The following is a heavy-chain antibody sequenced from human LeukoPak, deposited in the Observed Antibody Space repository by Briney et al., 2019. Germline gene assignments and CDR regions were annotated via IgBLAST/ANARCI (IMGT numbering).Heavy chain of an antibody. CDR1: GYTFTSYY. D-gene: IGHD6-6*01. V-gene: IGHV1-69*13. CDR3: ARREYSSSSSEYYFDY. CDR2: IIPIFGTA. J-gene: IGHJ4*02. Sequence: AASVKVSCKASGYTFTSYYMHWVRQAPGQGLEWMGGIIPIFGTANYAQKFQGRVTITADESTSTAYMELSSLRSEDTAVYYCARREYSSSSSEYYFDYWGQGTLVTVSS.